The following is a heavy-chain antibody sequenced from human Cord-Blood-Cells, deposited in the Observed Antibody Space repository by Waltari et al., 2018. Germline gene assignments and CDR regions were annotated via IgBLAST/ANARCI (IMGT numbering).Heavy chain of an antibody. CDR2: ISYDGSNK. CDR1: GFTFSSYG. J-gene: IGHJ4*02. CDR3: AKLHGDDYGDYYFDY. Sequence: QVQLVESGGGVVQPGRSLRLSCAASGFTFSSYGMHWVRQAPGKGLGWVAVISYDGSNKYDADSVKGRFTISRDNSKNTLYLQMNSLRAEDTAVYYCAKLHGDDYGDYYFDYWGQGTLVTVSS. V-gene: IGHV3-30*18. D-gene: IGHD4-17*01.